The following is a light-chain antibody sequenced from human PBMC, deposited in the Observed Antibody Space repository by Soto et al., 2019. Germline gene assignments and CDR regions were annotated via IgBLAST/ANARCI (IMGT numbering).Light chain of an antibody. J-gene: IGKJ1*01. CDR2: AAS. V-gene: IGKV1-39*01. CDR3: QQSYSVPRT. Sequence: DIQMTQSPSSLSASVGDRVTITCRASQSIDTYLNWYQRKPGKDPNVLIYAASTLQSGVPTRFSGSGSGTDFPLTISSLQPEDFATYYCQQSYSVPRTFGLGTKVAIK. CDR1: QSIDTY.